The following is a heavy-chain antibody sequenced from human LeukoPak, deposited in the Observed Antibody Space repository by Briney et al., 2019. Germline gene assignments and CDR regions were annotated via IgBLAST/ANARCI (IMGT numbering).Heavy chain of an antibody. D-gene: IGHD6-13*01. V-gene: IGHV3-23*01. CDR2: ISGSGGTT. J-gene: IGHJ4*02. CDR3: AKEQQLVPDYFFEY. CDR1: GFTFSSYA. Sequence: GGSLRLSCAASGFTFSSYAMSWVRQAPGKGLEWVSDISGSGGTTSYADSVKGRFTISRDNSKNTVFLQMNSLRAEDTAVYYCAKEQQLVPDYFFEYWGQGTLVTVSS.